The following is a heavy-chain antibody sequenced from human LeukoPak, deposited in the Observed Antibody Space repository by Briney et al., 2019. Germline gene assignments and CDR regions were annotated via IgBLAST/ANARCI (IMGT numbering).Heavy chain of an antibody. V-gene: IGHV3-23*01. CDR3: AKHVNYTTYGYYFVY. D-gene: IGHD4-11*01. J-gene: IGHJ4*02. CDR1: GFTFSSYA. CDR2: ICAGGTFT. Sequence: GGSLRLSSTASGFTFSSYAMNWVRQAPGEGLEWVSGICAGGTFTYYADSVRGRFTTSRDNSRNTLYLQMNRLRADDTALYYCAKHVNYTTYGYYFVYWGQGTLVTVSS.